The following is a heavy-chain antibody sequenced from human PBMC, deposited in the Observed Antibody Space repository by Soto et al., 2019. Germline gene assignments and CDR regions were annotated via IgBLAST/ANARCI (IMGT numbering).Heavy chain of an antibody. CDR1: GFTFSSYA. D-gene: IGHD5-18*01. J-gene: IGHJ4*02. CDR2: ISGSDGST. CDR3: AKAFKRVDTAMEQDY. Sequence: GGSLRLSCAASGFTFSSYAMSWVRQAPGKGLEWVSAISGSDGSTYYADSVKGRFTISRDNSKNTLYLQMNSLRAEDTAVYYCAKAFKRVDTAMEQDYWGQGTLVTVSS. V-gene: IGHV3-23*01.